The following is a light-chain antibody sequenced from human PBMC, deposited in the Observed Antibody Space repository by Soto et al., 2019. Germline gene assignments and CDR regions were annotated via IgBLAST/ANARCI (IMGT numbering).Light chain of an antibody. J-gene: IGKJ1*01. V-gene: IGKV1-5*03. CDR2: KAS. CDR1: QSISYW. Sequence: DIQMTQSPSTLSASVGDRVTITCRASQSISYWLAWYQQKPGKAPNLLIYKASSLERGVSSRFSSSGSGTEFTLNISNLQPDEVATYYCQQYNNYWTFGQGTKVEIK. CDR3: QQYNNYWT.